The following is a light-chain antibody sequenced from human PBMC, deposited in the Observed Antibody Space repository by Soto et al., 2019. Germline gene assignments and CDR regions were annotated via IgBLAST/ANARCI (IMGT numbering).Light chain of an antibody. CDR2: AAS. Sequence: DIQMTQSPSSLSASVGDRVTITCRASQSIANYLNWYQQKPGTAPKLLIFAASSLQSGVPSRLSGSGSGTDFTLTISSLQPEDFATYYCQQSYSTLWTFGQGTKVDIK. V-gene: IGKV1-39*01. CDR3: QQSYSTLWT. CDR1: QSIANY. J-gene: IGKJ1*01.